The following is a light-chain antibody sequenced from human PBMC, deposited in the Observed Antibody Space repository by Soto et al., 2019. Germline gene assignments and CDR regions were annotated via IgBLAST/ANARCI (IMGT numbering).Light chain of an antibody. CDR3: SSYKSGSTLLYL. V-gene: IGLV2-14*01. CDR1: SSDVGGYNY. CDR2: GVT. J-gene: IGLJ1*01. Sequence: QSVLTQPASVSGSPGQSITISCTGTSSDVGGYNYVSWYQQHPGIAPKLLIYGVTNWPSGVSTRFSGSKSGNTASLTISGLQAEDEADYHCSSYKSGSTLLYLFGTGTKLTVL.